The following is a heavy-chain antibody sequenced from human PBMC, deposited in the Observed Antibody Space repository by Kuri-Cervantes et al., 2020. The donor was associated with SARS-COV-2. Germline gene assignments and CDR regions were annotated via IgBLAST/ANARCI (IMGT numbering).Heavy chain of an antibody. CDR1: GFTFSDYY. V-gene: IGHV3-11*01. CDR3: AKEQGYGYSSGWYREIDY. Sequence: GGSLRLSCAASGFTFSDYYMSWIRQAPGKGLEWVSYISSSGSTIYYADSVKGRFTISRDNAKNSLYLQMNSLRAEDTAVYYCAKEQGYGYSSGWYREIDYWGQGTLVTVSS. CDR2: ISSSGSTI. J-gene: IGHJ4*02. D-gene: IGHD6-19*01.